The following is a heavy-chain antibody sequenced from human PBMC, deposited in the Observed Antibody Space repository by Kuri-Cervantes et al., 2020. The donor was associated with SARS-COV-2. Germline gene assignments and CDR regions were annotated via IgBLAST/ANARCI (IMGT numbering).Heavy chain of an antibody. CDR1: GGSISSSSYY. D-gene: IGHD1-14*01. J-gene: IGHJ6*03. V-gene: IGHV4-39*01. CDR2: IYYSGST. Sequence: SETLSLTCTVSGGSISSSSYYWGWIRQPPGKGLEWIGSIYYSGSTYYNPSLKSRVTISVDTPKNQFSLKMSSVTAADTAVYSCARTVSSPEGYYYYYYMDVWGKGTTVTVSS. CDR3: ARTVSSPEGYYYYYYMDV.